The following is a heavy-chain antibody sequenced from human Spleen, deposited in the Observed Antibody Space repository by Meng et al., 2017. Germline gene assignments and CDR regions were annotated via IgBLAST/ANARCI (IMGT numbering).Heavy chain of an antibody. CDR2: IGHSGIT. V-gene: IGHV4-39*07. CDR1: GGSISTSGYY. J-gene: IGHJ4*02. Sequence: QPQLQESGPGLVKPSEALSLTCSVSGGSISTSGYYWGWIRQPPGKGLEWIGSIGHSGITYYTPSLKSRVTISIDKSKNQFSLDLSSVTAADTAVYYCTRNSYDSRHYVLGFWGQGTLVTVSS. D-gene: IGHD3-10*02. CDR3: TRNSYDSRHYVLGF.